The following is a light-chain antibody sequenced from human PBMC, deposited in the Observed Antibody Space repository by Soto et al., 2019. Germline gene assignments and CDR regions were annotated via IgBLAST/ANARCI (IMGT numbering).Light chain of an antibody. J-gene: IGLJ1*01. Sequence: QSVLNRPASVSGSPGQSITVSCTGTSSNVGGYNYVSWHQQHPGKAPRLMIYDVTNRPSGVSNRFSGSKSGNTASLTISGLQAEDEADYYCSSYRRGSTYVFGTGTKVTVL. CDR1: SSNVGGYNY. CDR3: SSYRRGSTYV. V-gene: IGLV2-14*01. CDR2: DVT.